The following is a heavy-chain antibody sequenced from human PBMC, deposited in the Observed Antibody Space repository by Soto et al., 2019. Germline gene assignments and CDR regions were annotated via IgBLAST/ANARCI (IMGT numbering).Heavy chain of an antibody. CDR3: AKVMVKNWFDP. CDR1: GFTFSSYA. CDR2: ISGSGGST. V-gene: IGHV3-23*01. D-gene: IGHD5-18*01. Sequence: GGSLRLSCAASGFTFSSYAMSWVRQAPGKGLEWVSGISGSGGSTYYADSVEGRFTFSRDNSKNTLYLQMNSLRAEDTAVYYCAKVMVKNWFDPWGQGTLVTVSS. J-gene: IGHJ5*02.